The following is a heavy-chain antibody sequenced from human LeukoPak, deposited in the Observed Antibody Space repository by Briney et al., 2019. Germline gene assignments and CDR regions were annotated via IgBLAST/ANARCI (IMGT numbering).Heavy chain of an antibody. J-gene: IGHJ4*02. CDR2: IIPIFGTA. CDR1: GGTFSSYA. D-gene: IGHD3-16*01. CDR3: ASLSTTGGRRGGLTDY. Sequence: ASVKVSCKASGGTFSSYAISWVRQAPGQGLEWMGGIIPIFGTANYAQKFQGRVTITADESTSTAYMELSSLRSEDTAVYYCASLSTTGGRRGGLTDYWGQGTLVTVSS. V-gene: IGHV1-69*13.